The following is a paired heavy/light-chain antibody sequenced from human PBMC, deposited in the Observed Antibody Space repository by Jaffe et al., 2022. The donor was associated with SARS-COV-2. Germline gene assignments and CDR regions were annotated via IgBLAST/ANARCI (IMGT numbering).Light chain of an antibody. CDR3: LQTYSTPRT. J-gene: IGKJ4*01. CDR1: QNIGAY. Sequence: DIQMTQSPSSLSASVGDRVTITCRASQNIGAYLNWFQLNPGKAPKALIYAASTLQSGVPSRFSGSGSGTDFTLTISSLQPEDFATYYCLQTYSTPRTFGGGTKVEIK. CDR2: AAS. V-gene: IGKV1-39*01.
Heavy chain of an antibody. CDR3: ARDYGGNVDY. D-gene: IGHD4-17*01. J-gene: IGHJ4*02. CDR1: GYTFSTYS. V-gene: IGHV1-18*01. CDR2: INPSDGHI. Sequence: QVQLVQSGAEVKEPGASVKVSCKTSGYTFSTYSLSWVRQAPGQGLEWMGWINPSDGHIKSAQRLQGRVTMTTDTSTSTVYMELRSLRSDDTAVYFCARDYGGNVDYWGQGTLVTVSS.